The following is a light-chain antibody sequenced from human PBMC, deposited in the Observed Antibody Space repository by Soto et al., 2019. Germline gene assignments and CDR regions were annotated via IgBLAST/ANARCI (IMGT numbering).Light chain of an antibody. CDR2: AAS. CDR1: QLIRDE. J-gene: IGKJ1*01. CDR3: LQDYDYPRT. Sequence: AIQITQSPSSLSASVGHRVTITCRASQLIRDELGWYQQKAGKAPTLLISAASRLESGLPARYSGRGSGKDFTLTISSLQPEDFATYYCLQDYDYPRTFGQGTKVDIK. V-gene: IGKV1-6*01.